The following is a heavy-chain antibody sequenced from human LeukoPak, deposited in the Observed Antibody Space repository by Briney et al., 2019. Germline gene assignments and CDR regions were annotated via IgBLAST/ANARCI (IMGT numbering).Heavy chain of an antibody. CDR1: GFAFSSYA. CDR3: AGAYGYNYFDY. CDR2: FYTGGNT. J-gene: IGHJ4*02. Sequence: PGGSLRLSCAASGFAFSSYAMSWVRQAPGKGLEWVSVFYTGGNTYYADSVQGRFTISRDNSKNTLYLQMDSLRAEDTAVYYCAGAYGYNYFDYWGQGTLVTVSS. D-gene: IGHD4-17*01. V-gene: IGHV3-23*03.